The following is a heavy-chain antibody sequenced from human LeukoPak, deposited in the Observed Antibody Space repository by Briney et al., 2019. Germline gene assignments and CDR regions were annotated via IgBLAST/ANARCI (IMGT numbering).Heavy chain of an antibody. V-gene: IGHV3-74*01. J-gene: IGHJ6*04. D-gene: IGHD2-15*01. CDR2: VNSDETTT. Sequence: GGSLRLSCAASGFTFSDYWMHWVRQAPGKGLVWVSHVNSDETTTNYADSVKGRFTISRDNAKNTLFLQMNSLGAEDTAVYYCVRYCSHISCQPYGMDVWGKGTTVTVSS. CDR1: GFTFSDYW. CDR3: VRYCSHISCQPYGMDV.